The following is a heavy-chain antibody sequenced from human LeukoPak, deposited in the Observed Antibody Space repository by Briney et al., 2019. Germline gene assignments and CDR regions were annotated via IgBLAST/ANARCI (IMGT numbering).Heavy chain of an antibody. CDR3: AKDHPDWGSSFDY. Sequence: SGGSLRLSCTASGFTFSDHYMSWIRQAPGKGLEWISYISSSGSSIYYADSVKGRFTISRDNAKNSVYLQMNSLRDKDTAVYYCAKDHPDWGSSFDYWGQGTLVTVSS. CDR2: ISSSGSSI. D-gene: IGHD7-27*01. J-gene: IGHJ4*02. CDR1: GFTFSDHY. V-gene: IGHV3-11*01.